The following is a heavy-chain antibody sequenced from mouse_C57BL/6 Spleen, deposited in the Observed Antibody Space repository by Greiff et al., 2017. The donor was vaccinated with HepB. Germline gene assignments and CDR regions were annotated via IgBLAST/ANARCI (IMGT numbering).Heavy chain of an antibody. CDR3: AVYYDYAY. CDR2: IYPGDGAT. Sequence: VQVVESGPELVKPGASVKISCKASGYAFSSSWMNWVKQRPGKGLEWIGRIYPGDGATNYNEKFKGKATLTADKSSSTAYMQLSSLTSEDSAVYFCAVYYDYAYWGQGTLVTVSA. D-gene: IGHD2-4*01. V-gene: IGHV1-82*01. J-gene: IGHJ3*01. CDR1: GYAFSSSW.